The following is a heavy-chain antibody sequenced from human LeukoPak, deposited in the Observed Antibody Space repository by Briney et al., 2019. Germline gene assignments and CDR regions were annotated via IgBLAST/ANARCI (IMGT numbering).Heavy chain of an antibody. D-gene: IGHD5-18*01. V-gene: IGHV4-61*02. J-gene: IGHJ4*02. CDR2: IYTSGST. Sequence: SETLSLTCTVSGGSISSGSYYWSWIRQPAGKGLEWIGRIYTSGSTNYNPSLKSRVTISVDTSKNQFSLKLSSVTAADTAVYYCARELDTAMVTYYIDYWGQGTLVTVSS. CDR1: GGSISSGSYY. CDR3: ARELDTAMVTYYIDY.